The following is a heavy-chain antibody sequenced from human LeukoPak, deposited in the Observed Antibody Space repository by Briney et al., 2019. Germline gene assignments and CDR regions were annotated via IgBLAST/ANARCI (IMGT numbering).Heavy chain of an antibody. CDR3: AKVYYYDSSGRKGPHDAFDI. V-gene: IGHV3-23*01. J-gene: IGHJ3*02. D-gene: IGHD3-22*01. CDR1: GFTFSSYA. CDR2: ISGSGGST. Sequence: PGGFLRLSCAASGFTFSSYAMSWVRQAPGKGLEWVSAISGSGGSTYYADSVKGRFTISRDNSKNTLYLQMNSLRAEDTAVYYCAKVYYYDSSGRKGPHDAFDIWGQGTMVTVSS.